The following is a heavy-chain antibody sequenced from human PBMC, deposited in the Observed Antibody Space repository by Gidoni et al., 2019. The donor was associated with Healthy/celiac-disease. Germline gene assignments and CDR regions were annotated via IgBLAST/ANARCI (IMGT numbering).Heavy chain of an antibody. J-gene: IGHJ4*02. CDR2: ISGSCGST. Sequence: EVQLLESGGGLVQPGGSLRLSCAASGFTFSSYAMSWVRQAPGKGLEWVSAISGSCGSTYYADSVKGRFTIYRDNSKNTLYLQMNSLRAEDTAVYYCATPGPHQLRPFDYWGQGTLVTVSS. V-gene: IGHV3-23*01. CDR1: GFTFSSYA. CDR3: ATPGPHQLRPFDY. D-gene: IGHD2-2*01.